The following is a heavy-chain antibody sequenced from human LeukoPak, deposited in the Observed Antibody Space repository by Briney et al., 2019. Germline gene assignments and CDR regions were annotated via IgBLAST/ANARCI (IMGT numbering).Heavy chain of an antibody. Sequence: GASVKVSCKASGYTFTGYYMHWVRQAPGQGLEWMGWINPNSGGTNYAQKFQGRVTMTRDTSISTAYMELSRLRSDDTAVYYCARGVFRHRSSTSCYTASDYWGQGTLVTVSS. CDR3: ARGVFRHRSSTSCYTASDY. CDR1: GYTFTGYY. CDR2: INPNSGGT. J-gene: IGHJ4*02. D-gene: IGHD2-2*02. V-gene: IGHV1-2*02.